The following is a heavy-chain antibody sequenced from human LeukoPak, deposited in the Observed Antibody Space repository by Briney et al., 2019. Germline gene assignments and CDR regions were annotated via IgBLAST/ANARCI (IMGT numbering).Heavy chain of an antibody. J-gene: IGHJ5*02. V-gene: IGHV4-34*01. CDR2: INHSGST. D-gene: IGHD5-12*01. CDR1: GGSFSGYY. CDR3: ARDRYAESDP. Sequence: SETLSLTCAVYGGSFSGYYWSWIRQPPGKGLEWIGEINHSGSTNYNPSLKSRVTISVDTSKNQFSLKLSSVTAADTAVYYCARDRYAESDPWGQGTLVTVSS.